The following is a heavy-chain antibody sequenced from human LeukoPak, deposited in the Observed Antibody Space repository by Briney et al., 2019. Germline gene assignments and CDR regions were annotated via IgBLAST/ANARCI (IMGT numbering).Heavy chain of an antibody. V-gene: IGHV1-2*06. CDR1: GYTFTGYY. CDR2: INPNSGGT. D-gene: IGHD2-2*01. CDR3: ARYCSSTSCLKKPDY. Sequence: ASVKVSCKASGYTFTGYYMHRVRQAPGQGLEWMGRINPNSGGTNYAQKFQGRVTMTRDTSISAAYMELSRLRSDDTAVYYCARYCSSTSCLKKPDYWGQGTLVTVSS. J-gene: IGHJ4*02.